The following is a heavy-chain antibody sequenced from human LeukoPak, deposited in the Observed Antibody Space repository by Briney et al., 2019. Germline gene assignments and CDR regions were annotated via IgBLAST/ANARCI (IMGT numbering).Heavy chain of an antibody. Sequence: SETLSLTCTVSGGSISSSYYYWGWIRQPPGKGLEWIGTMYNSGSTDYNPSLESRVTISVDTSKNQFSLKLSSVTAADTAVYYCARDARNYDILTGPVGYFDYWGQGTLVTVSS. D-gene: IGHD3-9*01. CDR2: MYNSGST. V-gene: IGHV4-39*07. CDR1: GGSISSSYYY. J-gene: IGHJ4*02. CDR3: ARDARNYDILTGPVGYFDY.